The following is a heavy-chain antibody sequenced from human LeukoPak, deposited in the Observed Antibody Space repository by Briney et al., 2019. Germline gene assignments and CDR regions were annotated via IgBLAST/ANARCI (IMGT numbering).Heavy chain of an antibody. D-gene: IGHD6-13*01. CDR3: AKVKSHSSSSPFDY. CDR1: GFTFSSYG. V-gene: IGHV3-30*18. J-gene: IGHJ4*02. CDR2: ISYDGSNK. Sequence: GGSLRLSCAASGFTFSSYGMHWVRQAPGKGLEWVAVISYDGSNKYYADSVKGRFTISRDNSKNTLYLQMNSLRAEDTAVYYCAKVKSHSSSSPFDYWGQGTLVTVSS.